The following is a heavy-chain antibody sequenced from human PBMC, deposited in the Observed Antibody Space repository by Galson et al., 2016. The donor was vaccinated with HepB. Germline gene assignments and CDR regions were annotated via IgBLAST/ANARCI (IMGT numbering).Heavy chain of an antibody. V-gene: IGHV3-33*01. D-gene: IGHD3-3*01. J-gene: IGHJ6*02. CDR3: ARDGLRFLEWLRDGMDV. CDR1: RFTFSRYG. CDR2: IWYDGSNK. Sequence: SLRLSCAASRFTFSRYGMHWVRQAPGKGLEWVAGIWYDGSNKYYADSVKGRFTISRDNSKNTLYLQMNSLRAEDTAVYYCARDGLRFLEWLRDGMDVWGQGTTVTVSS.